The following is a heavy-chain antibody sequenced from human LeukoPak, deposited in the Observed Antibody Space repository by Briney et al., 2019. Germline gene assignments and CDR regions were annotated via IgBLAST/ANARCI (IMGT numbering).Heavy chain of an antibody. Sequence: PSQTLSLTCTVSGGSISSGGYYWSWIRQHPGKGLEWIGYIYYSGSTYYNPSLKSRVTISVDTSKNQFSLKLSSVTAADTAVYYCARGVVVGALFDYWGQGTLVTVSS. D-gene: IGHD1-26*01. V-gene: IGHV4-31*03. CDR1: GGSISSGGYY. J-gene: IGHJ4*02. CDR2: IYYSGST. CDR3: ARGVVVGALFDY.